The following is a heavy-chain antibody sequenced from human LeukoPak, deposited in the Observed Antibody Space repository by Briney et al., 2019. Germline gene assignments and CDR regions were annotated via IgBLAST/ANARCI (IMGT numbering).Heavy chain of an antibody. D-gene: IGHD5-12*01. CDR1: GYTCTSYG. J-gene: IGHJ4*02. V-gene: IGHV1-18*01. CDR3: ARDLGNRVATTPDH. CDR2: ISAYAGKT. Sequence: ASVKVSCKAYGYTCTSYGTTWVRQAPGQGPEWMGWISAYAGKTEYAQKFQGRVTMTTVTSTNTAYMDLRSVVSDDTGVYYGARDLGNRVATTPDHWGQGTLVTVSS.